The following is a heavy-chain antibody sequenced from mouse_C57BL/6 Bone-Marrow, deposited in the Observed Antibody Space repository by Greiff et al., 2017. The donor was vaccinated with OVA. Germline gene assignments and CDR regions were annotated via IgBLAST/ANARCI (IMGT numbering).Heavy chain of an antibody. CDR2: IYPGSGST. D-gene: IGHD1-1*01. V-gene: IGHV1-55*01. Sequence: QVQLQQPGAELVKPGASVKMSCKASGYTFTSYWITWVKQRPGQGLEWIGDIYPGSGSTNYNEKFKSKATLTVDTSSSTSYMQLSSLTSEDSAVYYCARSDYYGSSYYFDVWGTGTTVTVSS. CDR1: GYTFTSYW. J-gene: IGHJ1*03. CDR3: ARSDYYGSSYYFDV.